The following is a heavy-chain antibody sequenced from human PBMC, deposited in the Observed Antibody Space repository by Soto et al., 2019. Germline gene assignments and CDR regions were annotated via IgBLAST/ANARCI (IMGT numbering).Heavy chain of an antibody. V-gene: IGHV3-74*01. J-gene: IGHJ4*02. Sequence: EVQLVESGGGSVQPGGSLRLSCVASGITFSGYWMHWVRQVPGKGLVWVARVDSDGSGTSYADSVKGRFTISRDNAKNTLYLQMHSLRVEDTAVYYCATVFAHWGQGIPVTVSS. CDR2: VDSDGSGT. CDR3: ATVFAH. CDR1: GITFSGYW.